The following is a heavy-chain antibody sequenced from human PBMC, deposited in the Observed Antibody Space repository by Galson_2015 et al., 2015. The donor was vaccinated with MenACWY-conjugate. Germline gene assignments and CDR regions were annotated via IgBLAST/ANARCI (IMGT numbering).Heavy chain of an antibody. CDR3: ARENYHDSSGSVDF. Sequence: SVKVSCKASGYTFTHHAMHWVRQAPGQGLEWMGWLNADNGDTEYSQKFQGRVTITRDTSASTTYMGLSSLRSEDTAVYYCARENYHDSSGSVDFWGQGTLVTVSS. D-gene: IGHD3-22*01. J-gene: IGHJ4*02. V-gene: IGHV1-3*01. CDR1: GYTFTHHA. CDR2: LNADNGDT.